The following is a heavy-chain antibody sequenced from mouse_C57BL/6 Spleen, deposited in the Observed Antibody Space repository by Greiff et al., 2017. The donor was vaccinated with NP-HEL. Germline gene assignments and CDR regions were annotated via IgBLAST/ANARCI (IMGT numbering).Heavy chain of an antibody. CDR3: ARLFYFDY. D-gene: IGHD3-3*01. V-gene: IGHV1-82*01. CDR2: IYPGDGDT. Sequence: VQLQQSGPELVKPGASVKISCKASGYAFSSSWMNWVKQRPGKGLEWIGRIYPGDGDTNYNGKFKGKATLTADKSSSTAYMQLSSLTSEDSAVYCCARLFYFDYWGQGTTLTVSS. CDR1: GYAFSSSW. J-gene: IGHJ2*01.